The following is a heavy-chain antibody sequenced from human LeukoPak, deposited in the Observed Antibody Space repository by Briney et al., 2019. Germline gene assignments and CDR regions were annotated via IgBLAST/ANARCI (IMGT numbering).Heavy chain of an antibody. CDR2: IVASSGAT. CDR1: GFSFSNYA. CDR3: AKGGYDYVEIGYFDY. D-gene: IGHD5-12*01. V-gene: IGHV3-23*01. Sequence: GGALRLSCAASGFSFSNYAMNWVRQAPGKGLEWVSLIVASSGATFYADSVKGRFTISRDKSKNTLYLQMKSLRAEDTAVYYCAKGGYDYVEIGYFDYWGQGALVTVSS. J-gene: IGHJ4*03.